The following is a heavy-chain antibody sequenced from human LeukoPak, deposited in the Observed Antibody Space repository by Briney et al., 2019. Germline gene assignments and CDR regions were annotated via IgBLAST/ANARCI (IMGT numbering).Heavy chain of an antibody. CDR2: IYHSGST. D-gene: IGHD3-9*01. Sequence: SETLSLTCTVSGYSISSGYYWGWIRQPPGKGLEWIGSIYHSGSTNYNPSLKSRVTISVDTSKNQFSLKLSSVTAADTAVYYCARVLLRYFDWFPYFDYWGQGTLVTVSS. CDR3: ARVLLRYFDWFPYFDY. J-gene: IGHJ4*02. V-gene: IGHV4-38-2*02. CDR1: GYSISSGYY.